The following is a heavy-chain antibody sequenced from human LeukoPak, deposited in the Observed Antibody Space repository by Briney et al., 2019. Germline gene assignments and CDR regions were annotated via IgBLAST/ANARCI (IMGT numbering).Heavy chain of an antibody. CDR3: ATPKGYYYGSGPGYFNY. CDR1: GDSISSSNC. J-gene: IGHJ4*02. Sequence: SETLSLTCSVSGDSISSSNCWSWVRQSPGRGLDWIGEICHSGSTNYNPSLKTRVAISMDKSKNQFSLKLTSVTAAETAVYYCATPKGYYYGSGPGYFNYWGQGTLVTVSS. V-gene: IGHV4-4*02. CDR2: ICHSGST. D-gene: IGHD3-10*01.